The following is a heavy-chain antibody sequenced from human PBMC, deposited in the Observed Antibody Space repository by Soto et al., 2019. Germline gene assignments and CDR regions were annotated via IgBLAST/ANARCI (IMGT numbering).Heavy chain of an antibody. CDR2: ISGSGGST. V-gene: IGHV3-23*01. J-gene: IGHJ4*02. CDR3: AKGRYDYIWGSYRYFDY. Sequence: EVQLLESGGGLVQPGGSLRLSCAASGFTFSSYAMSWVRQAPGKGLEWVSAISGSGGSTYYADSVKGRFTISRDNSKNTLYLQMNSLRAEDTAVYYCAKGRYDYIWGSYRYFDYWGQGTLVTVSS. CDR1: GFTFSSYA. D-gene: IGHD3-16*02.